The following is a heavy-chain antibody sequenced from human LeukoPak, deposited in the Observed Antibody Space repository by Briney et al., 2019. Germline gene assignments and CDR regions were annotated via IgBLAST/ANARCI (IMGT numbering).Heavy chain of an antibody. CDR1: GGPFSGYY. Sequence: PSETLSLTCAVYGGPFSGYYWSWIRQPPGKGLEWIGSIYYSGSTFYNPSLKSRVTISVDTSKNQFSLKLSSVTAADTAVYFCARQSSTSCYIDYWGQGTLVAVSS. CDR3: ARQSSTSCYIDY. D-gene: IGHD2-2*02. CDR2: IYYSGST. V-gene: IGHV4-34*01. J-gene: IGHJ4*02.